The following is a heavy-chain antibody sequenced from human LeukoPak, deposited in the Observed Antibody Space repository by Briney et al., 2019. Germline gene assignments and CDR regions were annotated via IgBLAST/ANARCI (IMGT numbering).Heavy chain of an antibody. V-gene: IGHV1-2*02. J-gene: IGHJ6*03. CDR1: GYTFTDYF. CDR3: ARGGLPAFYYYMDV. Sequence: ASVKVSCKASGYTFTDYFMHWVRQAPGQGLEWMGWINPHSGGTNYAQKFQGRVTMTRDTSISTAYVELNRLRSDDTAVYDCARGGLPAFYYYMDVWGKGTTVTVSS. D-gene: IGHD1-26*01. CDR2: INPHSGGT.